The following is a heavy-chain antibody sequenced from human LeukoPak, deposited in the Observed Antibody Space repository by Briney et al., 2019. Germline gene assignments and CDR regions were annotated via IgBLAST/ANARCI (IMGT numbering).Heavy chain of an antibody. CDR2: IYYSGST. CDR1: GGSISSGSYY. D-gene: IGHD6-19*01. Sequence: SETLSLTCTVSGGSISSGSYYWGWIRQPPGKGLEWIGSIYYSGSTYYNPSLKSRVTISVDTSKNQFSLKLSSVTAADTAVYYCARRRASGWAHFDYWGQGTLVTVSS. J-gene: IGHJ4*02. V-gene: IGHV4-39*07. CDR3: ARRRASGWAHFDY.